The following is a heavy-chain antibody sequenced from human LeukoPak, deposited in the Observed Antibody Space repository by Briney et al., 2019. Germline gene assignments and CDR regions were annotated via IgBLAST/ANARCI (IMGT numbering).Heavy chain of an antibody. Sequence: ASVKVSCKASGYTFTGYYMHWVRQAPGQGLEWMGWINPNSGGTNYAQKFQGRVTMTRDTSISTAYMELSRLRSDDTAVYYCARDFGRMVAGCGYWGQGTLVTVSS. D-gene: IGHD6-19*01. J-gene: IGHJ4*02. CDR2: INPNSGGT. V-gene: IGHV1-2*02. CDR1: GYTFTGYY. CDR3: ARDFGRMVAGCGY.